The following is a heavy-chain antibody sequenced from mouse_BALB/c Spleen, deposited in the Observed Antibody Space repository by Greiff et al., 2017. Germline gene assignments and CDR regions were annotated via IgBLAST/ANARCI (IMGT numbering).Heavy chain of an antibody. CDR3: ARKRFHYFDY. CDR2: ISYSGST. V-gene: IGHV3-2*02. Sequence: EVQLQESGPGLVKPSQSLSLTCTVTGYSITSDYAWNWIRQFPGNKLEWMGYISYSGSTSYNPSLKSRISITRDTSKNQFFLQLNSVTTEDTATYYCARKRFHYFDYWGQGTTLTVSS. CDR1: GYSITSDYA. J-gene: IGHJ2*01.